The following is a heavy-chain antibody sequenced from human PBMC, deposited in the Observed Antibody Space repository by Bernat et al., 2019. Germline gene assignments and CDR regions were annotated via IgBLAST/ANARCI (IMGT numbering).Heavy chain of an antibody. V-gene: IGHV4-34*01. CDR3: AREGYSGSYHSSYFDY. J-gene: IGHJ4*02. D-gene: IGHD1-26*01. CDR1: GGSFSGYY. CDR2: INHSGST. Sequence: QVQLQQWGAGLLKPSETLSLTCAVYGGSFSGYYWSWIRQPPGKGLEWIGEINHSGSTNYNPSLKSRVTISVDTSKNQFSLKLSSVTAADTAVYYCAREGYSGSYHSSYFDYWGQGTLVTVSS.